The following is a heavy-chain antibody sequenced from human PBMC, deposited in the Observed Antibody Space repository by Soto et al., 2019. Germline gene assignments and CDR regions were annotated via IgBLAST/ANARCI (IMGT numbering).Heavy chain of an antibody. V-gene: IGHV3-64*01. CDR2: ISSNGGTT. Sequence: EVQLAESGGGMVQPGGSLRLSCVASGFTFSSYDMHWVRQAPGKGLEYFSSISSNGGTTYYGNSVKGRITISRDNSKNTLSLQMGSLRVEDMAVYYCVRRVSGNYDYWGQGTLVTVSS. CDR1: GFTFSSYD. J-gene: IGHJ4*02. CDR3: VRRVSGNYDY. D-gene: IGHD1-7*01.